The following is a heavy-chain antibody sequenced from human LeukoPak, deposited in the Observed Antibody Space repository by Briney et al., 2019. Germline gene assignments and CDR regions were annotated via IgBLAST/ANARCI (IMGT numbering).Heavy chain of an antibody. J-gene: IGHJ4*02. CDR2: ISAYNGNT. D-gene: IGHD6-13*01. V-gene: IGHV1-18*01. CDR3: ARWGKYSSSWYVIDY. Sequence: ASVKVSCKASGYTFTSYGISWVRQAPGQGLEWMGWISAYNGNTNYAQKLQGRVTMTTDTSTSTAYMELRSLRSDDTAGYYCARWGKYSSSWYVIDYRGQGTLVTVSS. CDR1: GYTFTSYG.